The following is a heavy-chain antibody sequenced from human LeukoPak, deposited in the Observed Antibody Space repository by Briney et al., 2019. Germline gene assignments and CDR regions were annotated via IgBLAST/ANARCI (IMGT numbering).Heavy chain of an antibody. CDR1: GFTFSSYG. CDR3: AREHYNYYDNSGSIDY. V-gene: IGHV3-33*01. J-gene: IGHJ4*02. D-gene: IGHD3-22*01. Sequence: GGSLRLFCAAPGFTFSSYGMHWVRQAPGKGLEWVAVIWYDGSNKYYADSVKGRFTISRDNHKNTLYLQMNRLRAEDTAVYYCAREHYNYYDNSGSIDYWGQGSLVTVSS. CDR2: IWYDGSNK.